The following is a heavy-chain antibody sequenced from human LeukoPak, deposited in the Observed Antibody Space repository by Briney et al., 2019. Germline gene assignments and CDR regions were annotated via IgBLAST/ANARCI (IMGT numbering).Heavy chain of an antibody. J-gene: IGHJ4*02. D-gene: IGHD2-8*02. CDR3: ARIRHGWTYGGGLLP. Sequence: PGTSLRLSCAASGVPFRFYSMHWVRQAPGKGLECVAIISHDGEKTFYSESVRGRFTISRDNWKNTMSLQMDSLRPEDTAMYHCARIRHGWTYGGGLLPWGEGTL. CDR2: ISHDGEKT. CDR1: GVPFRFYS. V-gene: IGHV3-30*04.